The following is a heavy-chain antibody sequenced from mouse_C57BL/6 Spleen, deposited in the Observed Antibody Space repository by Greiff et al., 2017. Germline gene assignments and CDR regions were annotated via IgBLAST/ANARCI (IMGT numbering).Heavy chain of an antibody. CDR3: ARRGNYYSNYDAMDY. J-gene: IGHJ4*01. CDR2: IYPGSGST. D-gene: IGHD2-5*01. CDR1: GYTFTSYW. V-gene: IGHV1-55*01. Sequence: QVQLQQPGAELVKPGASVKMSCKASGYTFTSYWITWVKQRPGQGLEWIGDIYPGSGSTNYNEKFTSKATLTVDTSSSTAYMQLSSLTSEDSAVYYCARRGNYYSNYDAMDYWGQGTSVTVSS.